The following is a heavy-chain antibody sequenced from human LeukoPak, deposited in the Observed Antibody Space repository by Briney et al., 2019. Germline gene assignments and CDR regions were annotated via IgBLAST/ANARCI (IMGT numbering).Heavy chain of an antibody. CDR1: GGSISSYY. CDR2: IYHSGSA. Sequence: SETLSLTCTVSGGSISSYYWSWIRQPPGKGLEWIGNIYHSGSANYNPSLNSRVTISLDTSTKHFSLKLSSVTTAATAVYYCARGGDGYNVHWGQGTLVTVSS. D-gene: IGHD5-24*01. V-gene: IGHV4-59*01. J-gene: IGHJ4*02. CDR3: ARGGDGYNVH.